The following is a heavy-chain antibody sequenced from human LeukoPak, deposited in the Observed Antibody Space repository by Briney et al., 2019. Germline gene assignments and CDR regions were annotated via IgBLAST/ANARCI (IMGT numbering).Heavy chain of an antibody. Sequence: ASVKVSCKASGYTFTSYGISWVRQAPGQGLEWMGWISAYNGNTNYAQKLQGRVTMTTDTSTSTAYMELRSLRFDDTAVYYCARDSYYYDSSGYTIDFDYWGQGTLVTVSS. CDR1: GYTFTSYG. CDR3: ARDSYYYDSSGYTIDFDY. D-gene: IGHD3-22*01. V-gene: IGHV1-18*01. J-gene: IGHJ4*02. CDR2: ISAYNGNT.